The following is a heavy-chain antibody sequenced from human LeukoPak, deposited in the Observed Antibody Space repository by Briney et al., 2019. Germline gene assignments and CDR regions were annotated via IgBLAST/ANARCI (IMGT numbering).Heavy chain of an antibody. D-gene: IGHD5-18*01. V-gene: IGHV3-48*03. Sequence: GGSLRLSCAASGFTFSNYEMNWVRQAPGKGLEWVSHISTGGTTIYYADSVKGRFTISRDNAKDSLYLQMNSLRAEDTAVYYCARGSAMVLRRGRRPYYFDYWGQGTLVTVSS. CDR1: GFTFSNYE. J-gene: IGHJ4*02. CDR2: ISTGGTTI. CDR3: ARGSAMVLRRGRRPYYFDY.